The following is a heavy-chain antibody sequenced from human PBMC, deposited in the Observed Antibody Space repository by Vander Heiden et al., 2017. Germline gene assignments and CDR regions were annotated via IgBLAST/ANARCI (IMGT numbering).Heavy chain of an antibody. CDR1: GYIFRHFG. CDR2: VSGSDAEA. D-gene: IGHD3-22*01. J-gene: IGHJ4*02. CDR3: ARGPPTDPDRNTSPWFFDF. Sequence: QVQLVQSGAEMKRPGASVKVSCKASGYIFRHFGVSWVRQAPGQGFEWLGWVSGSDAEAYYPPSRQGRLTLTTDTSTTTAYMELRSLRSDDTAVYFCARGPPTDPDRNTSPWFFDFWGQGTPVTVSS. V-gene: IGHV1-18*01.